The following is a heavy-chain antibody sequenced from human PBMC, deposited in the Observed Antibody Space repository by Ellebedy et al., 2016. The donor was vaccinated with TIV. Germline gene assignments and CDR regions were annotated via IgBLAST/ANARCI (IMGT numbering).Heavy chain of an antibody. CDR1: GYTFTSYA. J-gene: IGHJ6*03. V-gene: IGHV1-69*13. Sequence: ASVKVSCKASGYTFTSYAISWVRQAPGQGLEWMGGIIPIFGTANYAQKFQGRVTITADESTSTAYMELSSLRAEDTAVYYCARSRQWLVLEDYYYYMDVWGKGTTVTVSS. D-gene: IGHD6-19*01. CDR3: ARSRQWLVLEDYYYYMDV. CDR2: IIPIFGTA.